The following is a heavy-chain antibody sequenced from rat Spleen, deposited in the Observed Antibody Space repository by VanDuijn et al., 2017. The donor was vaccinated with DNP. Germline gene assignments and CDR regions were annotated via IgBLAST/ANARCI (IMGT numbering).Heavy chain of an antibody. CDR2: IGYDGRRT. J-gene: IGHJ2*01. CDR3: VTRGLYGGYDH. D-gene: IGHD1-11*01. V-gene: IGHV5S10*01. CDR1: GFSFSDYN. Sequence: EVQLVESGGGLVQPGRSLKLSCPASGFSFSDYNMAWVRQTPKKGLEWVATIGYDGRRTFYRDSVKGRFTISRDNTKNSLYLQMDSLRSDDTATYHCVTRGLYGGYDHWGQGVMVTVSS.